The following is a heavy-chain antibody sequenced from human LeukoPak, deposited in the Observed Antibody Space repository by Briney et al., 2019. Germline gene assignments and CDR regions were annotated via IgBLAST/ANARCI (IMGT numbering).Heavy chain of an antibody. D-gene: IGHD5-18*01. Sequence: ASVKVSCKASGYTFTSYAMNWVRQAPGQGLEWMGWINTNTGNSTYAQGFTGRFVFSLDTSVSTAYLQISSLKAEDTAVYYCARGGTAMVPYYYYGMDVWGQGTTVTVSS. CDR2: INTNTGNS. V-gene: IGHV7-4-1*02. CDR3: ARGGTAMVPYYYYGMDV. CDR1: GYTFTSYA. J-gene: IGHJ6*02.